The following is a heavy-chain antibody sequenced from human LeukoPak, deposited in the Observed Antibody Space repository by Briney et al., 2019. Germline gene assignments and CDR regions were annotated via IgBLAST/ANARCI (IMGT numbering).Heavy chain of an antibody. CDR1: GGSISSSGYY. J-gene: IGHJ4*02. D-gene: IGHD3-10*01. CDR3: ARQHRKGTYGSGSYRRDEGRY. CDR2: IYYSGST. Sequence: SETLSLTCTVSGGSISSSGYYWGWIRQPPGKGLEWIGSIYYSGSTYYNPSLKSRVTISVDTSKNQFSLKLSSVTAADTAVYYCARQHRKGTYGSGSYRRDEGRYWGQGTLVTVSS. V-gene: IGHV4-39*01.